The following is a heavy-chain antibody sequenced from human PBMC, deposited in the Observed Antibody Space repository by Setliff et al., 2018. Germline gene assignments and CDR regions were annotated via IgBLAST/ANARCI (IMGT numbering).Heavy chain of an antibody. CDR3: VRGLHYLPVGDS. CDR1: GFAFTSST. Sequence: GESLTISCAASGFAFTSSTMNWVRQSPGKSLEWVSSISGRSDYINYLDSVKGLFTVSRDNAYNSLSLQMSSLTAEDTGVYYCVRGLHYLPVGDSWGQGTLVTVSS. J-gene: IGHJ4*02. V-gene: IGHV3-21*01. D-gene: IGHD2-21*02. CDR2: ISGRSDYI.